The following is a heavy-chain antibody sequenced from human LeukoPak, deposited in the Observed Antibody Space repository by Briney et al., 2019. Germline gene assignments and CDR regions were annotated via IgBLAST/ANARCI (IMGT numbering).Heavy chain of an antibody. V-gene: IGHV1-2*02. CDR2: IDPYSGDT. J-gene: IGHJ4*02. D-gene: IGHD5-18*01. Sequence: GASVKVSCKASGYTFIDYYIHWVRQAPGQGLEWMGWIDPYSGDTWSAPRFQGRVTMTRDTSISTAYMELTRLTSDDTAVYYCARVETSDTLMAYIDYWGRGTLVTVSS. CDR3: ARVETSDTLMAYIDY. CDR1: GYTFIDYY.